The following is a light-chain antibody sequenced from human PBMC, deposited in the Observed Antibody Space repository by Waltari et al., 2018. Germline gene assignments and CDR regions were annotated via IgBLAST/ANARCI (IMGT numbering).Light chain of an antibody. V-gene: IGLV2-14*03. Sequence: HSALTQPASVSGSPGQSITISCPGTSSDIGTYYYVSCDQQHPGKAPKLMIFDVSNRPSGVSDRFSGSKSGNTASLTISGLQAEDEADYYCSSYISSDTLELFGGGTSLTVL. CDR3: SSYISSDTLEL. CDR2: DVS. CDR1: SSDIGTYYY. J-gene: IGLJ2*01.